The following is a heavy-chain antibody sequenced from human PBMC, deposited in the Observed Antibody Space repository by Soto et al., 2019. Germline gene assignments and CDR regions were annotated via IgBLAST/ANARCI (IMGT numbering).Heavy chain of an antibody. V-gene: IGHV1-8*01. Sequence: ASVKVSCKASGYTFTSYDINWVRQATGQGLEWMGWMNPNSGNTGYVQKFQGRVTMTRNSSISTAYMELSSLRSEDTAVYFCARERRGMDVWGQGTKVTVSS. J-gene: IGHJ6*01. CDR1: GYTFTSYD. CDR3: ARERRGMDV. CDR2: MNPNSGNT.